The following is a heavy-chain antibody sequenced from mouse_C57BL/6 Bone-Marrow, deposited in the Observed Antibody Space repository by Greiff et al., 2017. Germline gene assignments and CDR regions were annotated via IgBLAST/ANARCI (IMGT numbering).Heavy chain of an antibody. CDR2: IHPNSGST. Sequence: QVQLQQPGAELVKPGASVKLSCKASSYTFTSYWMHWVKQRPGQGLEWIGMIHPNSGSTNYNEKFKSKATLTVDKSSSTAYMQLSSLTSEDSAVYYCANDYDGVWYFDVWGTGTTVTVSS. D-gene: IGHD2-4*01. J-gene: IGHJ1*03. CDR1: SYTFTSYW. CDR3: ANDYDGVWYFDV. V-gene: IGHV1-64*01.